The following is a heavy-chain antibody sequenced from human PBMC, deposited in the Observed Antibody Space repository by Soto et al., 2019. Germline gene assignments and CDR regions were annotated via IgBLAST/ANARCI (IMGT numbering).Heavy chain of an antibody. CDR1: GYTFTAYY. CDR3: ARDPGDRTFEN. CDR2: LNPDSGDT. J-gene: IGHJ4*02. D-gene: IGHD2-21*02. V-gene: IGHV1-2*02. Sequence: QVQLVQSGAEVKKPGASVKVSCEASGYTFTAYYIHWVRQAPGQGLEWMGWLNPDSGDTSYAQKFQGRVTMTRDTSFGPAYMELSSLRSDDTAMYYCARDPGDRTFENWGQGTLVTVSS.